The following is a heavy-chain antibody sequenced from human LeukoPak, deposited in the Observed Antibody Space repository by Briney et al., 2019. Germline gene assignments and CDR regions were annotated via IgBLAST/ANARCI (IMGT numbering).Heavy chain of an antibody. V-gene: IGHV3-11*01. D-gene: IGHD3-10*01. CDR1: EFVFSDYY. J-gene: IGHJ5*02. CDR2: ISSGGSTI. Sequence: GGSLRLSCAASEFVFSDYYMSWVRQAPGKGLEWVSYISSGGSTIYYADSVKGRFTISRDNARNSPYLQMKSLRAEDTAVYYCAREMGGDYGSGTFYDLWGQGNMVTVSS. CDR3: AREMGGDYGSGTFYDL.